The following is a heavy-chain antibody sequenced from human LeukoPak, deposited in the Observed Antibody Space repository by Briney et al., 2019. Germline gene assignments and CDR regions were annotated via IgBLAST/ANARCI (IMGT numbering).Heavy chain of an antibody. CDR2: ISSSSSTI. CDR3: ARDLGIYYDILSGFDY. Sequence: PGGSLRLSCAASGFTFSSYWMHWVRQAPGKGLEWVSYISSSSSTIYYADSVKGRFTISRDNAKNSLYLQMNSLRAEDTAVYHCARDLGIYYDILSGFDYWGQGTLVTVSS. D-gene: IGHD3-9*01. CDR1: GFTFSSYW. V-gene: IGHV3-48*01. J-gene: IGHJ4*02.